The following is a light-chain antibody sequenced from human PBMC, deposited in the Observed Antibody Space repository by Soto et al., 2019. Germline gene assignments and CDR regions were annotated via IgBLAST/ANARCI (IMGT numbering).Light chain of an antibody. CDR3: LQEYNYPLT. V-gene: IGKV1-6*01. Sequence: AIQLTQSPSSLSASVGDRFTITCRASQGIRNDLGWYQQKPGKAPKLLIYAASSLQSGVPSRFSGSGSGTDFTLTISSLQPEDFATYYCLQEYNYPLTFGGGTKVDIK. CDR1: QGIRND. CDR2: AAS. J-gene: IGKJ4*01.